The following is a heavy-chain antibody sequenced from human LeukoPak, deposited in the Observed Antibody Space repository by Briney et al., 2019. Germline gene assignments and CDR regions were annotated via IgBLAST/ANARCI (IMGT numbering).Heavy chain of an antibody. CDR1: GFTFSSYG. V-gene: IGHV3-33*01. CDR3: GRDPSRYAFDI. J-gene: IGHJ3*02. CDR2: IWYDGSKM. Sequence: GGSLRLSCAASGFTFSSYGFHWVRQAPGKGLEWVAAIWYDGSKMYYADSVKGRFTISSDDSKNTLYLQMNSLRAEDTAVYYCGRDPSRYAFDIWGHGTMVTVSS.